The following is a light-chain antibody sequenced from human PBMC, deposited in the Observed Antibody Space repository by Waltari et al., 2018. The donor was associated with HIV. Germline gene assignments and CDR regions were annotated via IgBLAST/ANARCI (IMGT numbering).Light chain of an antibody. V-gene: IGKV1-5*03. CDR1: QSISSW. Sequence: DIQMTQPPSTPSASVGDRVTITCRASQSISSWLAWYQQKPGSAPKLLIYKASNLEGGVPSRFRGSGSGTEFTLTISSLQPDDFATYFCQQYNSYPYTFGQGTKLEI. J-gene: IGKJ2*01. CDR3: QQYNSYPYT. CDR2: KAS.